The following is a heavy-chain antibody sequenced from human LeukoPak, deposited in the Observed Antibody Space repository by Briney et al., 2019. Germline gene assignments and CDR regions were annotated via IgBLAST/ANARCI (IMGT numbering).Heavy chain of an antibody. CDR3: ARTVLLWFGDEYYFDY. CDR1: GGSISSYY. CDR2: IYTSGST. Sequence: PSETLSLTCTVSGGSISSYYWSWIRQPAGKGLEWIGRIYTSGSTNYNPSLKSRVTMSVDTSKNQFSLKLSSVTAADTAVYYCARTVLLWFGDEYYFDYWGQGTLVTVSS. D-gene: IGHD3-10*01. J-gene: IGHJ4*02. V-gene: IGHV4-4*07.